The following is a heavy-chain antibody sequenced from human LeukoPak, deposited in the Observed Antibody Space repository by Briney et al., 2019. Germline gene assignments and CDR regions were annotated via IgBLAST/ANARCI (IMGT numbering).Heavy chain of an antibody. V-gene: IGHV3-21*01. CDR2: ISSSSSYI. D-gene: IGHD6-19*01. CDR1: GFTFSSYS. CDR3: ASLYSSGWSNWFDP. Sequence: PGGSLRLSCAASGFTFSSYSMNWVRQAPGKGLEWVSSISSSSSYIYYADSVKGRFTISRDNAKNPLYLQMNSLRAEDTAVYYCASLYSSGWSNWFDPWGQGTLVTVSS. J-gene: IGHJ5*02.